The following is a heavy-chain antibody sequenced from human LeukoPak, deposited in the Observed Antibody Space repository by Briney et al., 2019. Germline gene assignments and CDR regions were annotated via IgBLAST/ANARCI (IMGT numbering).Heavy chain of an antibody. D-gene: IGHD3-16*02. J-gene: IGHJ4*02. CDR3: TTQYGVWGSYRYISGY. CDR1: GFTFSNAW. Sequence: PGGSLRLSCAASGFTFSNAWMSWVRQAPGKGLEWVGRIKSKTDGGTTDYAAPVKGRFTISRDDSKNTLYLQMNSLKTEDTAVYYCTTQYGVWGSYRYISGYWGQGTLVTVSS. CDR2: IKSKTDGGTT. V-gene: IGHV3-15*01.